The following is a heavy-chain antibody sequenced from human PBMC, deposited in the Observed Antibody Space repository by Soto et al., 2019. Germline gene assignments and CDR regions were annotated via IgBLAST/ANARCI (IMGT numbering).Heavy chain of an antibody. V-gene: IGHV3-64D*08. J-gene: IGHJ6*02. D-gene: IGHD2-15*01. CDR3: VKDGPDAATSMVKRSMDV. Sequence: GGSLRLSCSASGFTFSSYAMHWVRQAPGKGLEYVSAISSNGGSTYYADSVKGRFTISRDNSKNTLYLQMSSLRAEDTAVYYCVKDGPDAATSMVKRSMDVWGQGTTVTVSS. CDR2: ISSNGGST. CDR1: GFTFSSYA.